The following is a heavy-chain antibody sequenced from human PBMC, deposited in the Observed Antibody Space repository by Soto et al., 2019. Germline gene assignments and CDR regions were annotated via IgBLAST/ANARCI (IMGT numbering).Heavy chain of an antibody. V-gene: IGHV1-18*04. CDR1: GYTFTSYG. D-gene: IGHD3-22*01. Sequence: ASVKVSFKASGYTFTSYGISWVRQAPGQGLEWMGWISAYNGNTNYAQKLQGRVTMTTDTSTSTAYMELRSLRSDDTAVYYCARDREYYYDSSGYDFDYWGQGTLVTVSS. J-gene: IGHJ4*02. CDR2: ISAYNGNT. CDR3: ARDREYYYDSSGYDFDY.